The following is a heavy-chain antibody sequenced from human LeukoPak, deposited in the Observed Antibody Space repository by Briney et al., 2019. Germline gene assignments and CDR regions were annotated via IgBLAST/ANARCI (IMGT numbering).Heavy chain of an antibody. CDR1: GFTVSSNY. D-gene: IGHD3-10*01. CDR3: ARDTVGGPQGDY. J-gene: IGHJ4*02. CDR2: IYSGGST. V-gene: IGHV3-53*01. Sequence: GGSLRLSCAASGFTVSSNYMSWVRQAPGKGQEWVSVIYSGGSTYYADSVKGRFTISRDNSKNTLYLQMNSLRAEDTAVYYCARDTVGGPQGDYWGQGTLVTVSS.